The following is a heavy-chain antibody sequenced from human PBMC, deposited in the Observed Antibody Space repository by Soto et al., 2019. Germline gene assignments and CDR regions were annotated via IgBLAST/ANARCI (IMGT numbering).Heavy chain of an antibody. CDR1: GFTLRNFG. J-gene: IGHJ4*02. V-gene: IGHV3-30*18. CDR3: AKWNFGNFPFLVW. CDR2: ISSDGSEK. D-gene: IGHD1-7*01. Sequence: PGGSLRLSCAASGFTLRNFGMHWVRQAPGKGLEWVTVISSDGSEKFYADSVKGRFTISRDNSKNTLYVEMNSLRAEDTAVYYCAKWNFGNFPFLVWWCPGTLVTVSS.